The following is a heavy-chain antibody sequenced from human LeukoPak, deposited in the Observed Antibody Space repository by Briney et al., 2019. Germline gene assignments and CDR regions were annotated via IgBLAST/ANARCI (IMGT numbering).Heavy chain of an antibody. Sequence: GRSLRLSCAASGFTFSSYGMHWVRQAPGKGLEWVAVIWYDGSNKYYADSVKGRFTISRDNSKNTLYLQMNSLRAEDTAVYYCARAQQLVPFDYWGQGTLVTVSS. CDR2: IWYDGSNK. CDR1: GFTFSSYG. J-gene: IGHJ4*02. V-gene: IGHV3-33*01. CDR3: ARAQQLVPFDY. D-gene: IGHD6-13*01.